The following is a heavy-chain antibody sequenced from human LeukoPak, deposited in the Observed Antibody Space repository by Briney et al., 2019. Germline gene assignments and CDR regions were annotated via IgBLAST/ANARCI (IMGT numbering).Heavy chain of an antibody. CDR3: ARGSTLAYYYGSGSYFWFDP. Sequence: PSETLSLTCAVYGGSFSGYYWSWIRQPPGKGLEWIGEINHSGSTNYNPSLKSRVTISVDTSKNQFSLKLSSVTAADTAVYHCARGSTLAYYYGSGSYFWFDPWGQGTLVTVSS. V-gene: IGHV4-34*01. CDR2: INHSGST. CDR1: GGSFSGYY. D-gene: IGHD3-10*01. J-gene: IGHJ5*02.